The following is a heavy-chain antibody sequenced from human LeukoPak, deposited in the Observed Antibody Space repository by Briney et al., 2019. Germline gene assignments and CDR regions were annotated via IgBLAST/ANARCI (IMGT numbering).Heavy chain of an antibody. CDR3: AKDSGRWVQSCFDY. J-gene: IGHJ4*02. V-gene: IGHV3-9*01. CDR2: NSWNCGNI. D-gene: IGHD5-24*01. Sequence: PGGSLSLSCAPSGFTFDDCAMHWVRHAPGKGVEGLSGNSWNCGNILYADSVKGRFTISRDNAKNSLYLQMNSLRAEDTAVYYCAKDSGRWVQSCFDYWGQGTLVTVSS. CDR1: GFTFDDCA.